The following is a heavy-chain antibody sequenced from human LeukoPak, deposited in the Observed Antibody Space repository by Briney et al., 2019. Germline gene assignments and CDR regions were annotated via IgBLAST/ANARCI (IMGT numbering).Heavy chain of an antibody. CDR2: ISAYNGNT. CDR1: GYTFTSYG. D-gene: IGHD6-6*01. Sequence: GASVKVSCKASGYTFTSYGISWVRQAPGQGLEWMGWISAYNGNTNYAQKLQGRVTMTTDTSTSTAYMELRSLRSDDTAVYYCARDLGSSATSTNWFDPWGQGALVTVSS. J-gene: IGHJ5*02. V-gene: IGHV1-18*01. CDR3: ARDLGSSATSTNWFDP.